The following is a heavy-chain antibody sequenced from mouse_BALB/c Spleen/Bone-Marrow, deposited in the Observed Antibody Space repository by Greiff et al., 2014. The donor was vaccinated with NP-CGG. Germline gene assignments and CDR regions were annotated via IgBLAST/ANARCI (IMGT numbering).Heavy chain of an antibody. CDR3: ARSEVRREGYYAMDY. D-gene: IGHD2-14*01. Sequence: VQLQQSGPELEKPGASVKISCKASGYSFTGYNMNWVKQSNGKSLEWIGNIDPYYDGTSYNQKFKGKATLTVDKSSSTAYMQLKSLTSEDSAVYYCARSEVRREGYYAMDYWGQGTSVTVSS. CDR1: GYSFTGYN. V-gene: IGHV1-39*01. J-gene: IGHJ4*01. CDR2: IDPYYDGT.